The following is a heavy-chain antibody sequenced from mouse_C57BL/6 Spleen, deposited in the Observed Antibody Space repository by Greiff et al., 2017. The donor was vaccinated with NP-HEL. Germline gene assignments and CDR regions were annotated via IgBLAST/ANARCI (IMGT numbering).Heavy chain of an antibody. V-gene: IGHV1-64*01. D-gene: IGHD4-1*01. Sequence: QVQLKQPGAELVKPGASVKLSCKASGYTFTSYWMHWVKQRPGQGLEWIGMIHPNSGSTNYNEKFKSKATLTVDKSSSTAYMQLSSLTSEDSAVYYCARSDGTGYFDVWGTGTTVTVSS. CDR1: GYTFTSYW. J-gene: IGHJ1*03. CDR3: ARSDGTGYFDV. CDR2: IHPNSGST.